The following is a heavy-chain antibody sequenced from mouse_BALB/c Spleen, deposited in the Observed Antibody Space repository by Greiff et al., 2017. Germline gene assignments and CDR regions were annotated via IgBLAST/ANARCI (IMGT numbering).Heavy chain of an antibody. D-gene: IGHD2-14*01. V-gene: IGHV2-2*02. J-gene: IGHJ4*01. CDR1: GFSLTSFG. CDR3: ARRYDDEGCAIDY. CDR2: IWSGGST. Sequence: VQLQQSGPGLVQPSQSLSITCAVSGFSLTSFGVHWVRQSPGKGLEWLGVIWSGGSTDYNAAFISRLSISKDNTKSQVFFKMNSLQANDTAIYYCARRYDDEGCAIDYWGQGTSVTVSS.